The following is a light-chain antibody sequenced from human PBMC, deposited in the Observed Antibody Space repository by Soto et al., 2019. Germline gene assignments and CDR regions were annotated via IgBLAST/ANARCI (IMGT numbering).Light chain of an antibody. CDR2: QTS. Sequence: SASTRCLCPWKRFHLSCGSSQYINIRLAWYQHRPGQAPRLLIYQTSIRAAGIPARFSASGSGTDFTLTISDVQPEDFALYYCHQRQSWPRTCGQGTKVE. CDR3: HQRQSWPRT. J-gene: IGKJ1*01. V-gene: IGKV3-11*01. CDR1: QYINIR.